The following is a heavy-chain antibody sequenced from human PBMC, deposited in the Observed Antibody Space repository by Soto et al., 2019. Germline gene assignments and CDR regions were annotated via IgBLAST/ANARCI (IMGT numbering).Heavy chain of an antibody. J-gene: IGHJ4*02. D-gene: IGHD3-16*02. CDR2: ISTYSGNT. Sequence: ASVRVSCKASGYTFTSYGISWVRQARGQGLEWMGWISTYSGNTSYAQKLQGRVTMTRDTSTSTAYMELSSLRSEDTAVYYCAGTRLSLREDFDYWGQGTLVTVSS. CDR3: AGTRLSLREDFDY. V-gene: IGHV1-18*04. CDR1: GYTFTSYG.